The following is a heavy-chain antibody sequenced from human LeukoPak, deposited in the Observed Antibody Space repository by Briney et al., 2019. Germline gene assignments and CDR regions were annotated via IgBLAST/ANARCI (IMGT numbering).Heavy chain of an antibody. Sequence: SETLSLTCTVSGGSISSSSYYWGWIHQPPGKGLEWIGSIYYSGSTYYNPSLKSRVTISVDTSKNQFSLKLSSVTAADTAAYYCARHFVTFQAGESFDPWGQGTLVTVSS. J-gene: IGHJ5*02. CDR2: IYYSGST. D-gene: IGHD3-16*01. V-gene: IGHV4-39*01. CDR3: ARHFVTFQAGESFDP. CDR1: GGSISSSSYY.